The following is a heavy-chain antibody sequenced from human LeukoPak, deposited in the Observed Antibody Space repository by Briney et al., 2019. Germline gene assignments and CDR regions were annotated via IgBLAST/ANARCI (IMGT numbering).Heavy chain of an antibody. Sequence: ASVKVSCKASGYTFTGYYMHWVRQAPGQGLEWMGWINPNSGGTDYAQKFQGWVTMTRDTSISTAYMELSRLRSDDTAVYYCARSHYDSSGYYDFDYWGQGTLVTVSS. CDR1: GYTFTGYY. CDR2: INPNSGGT. CDR3: ARSHYDSSGYYDFDY. J-gene: IGHJ4*02. V-gene: IGHV1-2*04. D-gene: IGHD3-22*01.